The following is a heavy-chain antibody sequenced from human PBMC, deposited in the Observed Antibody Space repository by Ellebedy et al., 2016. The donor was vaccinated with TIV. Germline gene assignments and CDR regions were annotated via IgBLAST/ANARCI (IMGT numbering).Heavy chain of an antibody. Sequence: ASVKVSCKASGGTFSSYAISWVRQAPGQGLEWMGGIIPIFGTANYVQKFQGRVTITADESTSTAYMELSSLRSEDTAVYYCARGSYDFWSETFGGMDVWGQGTTVTVSS. D-gene: IGHD3-3*01. V-gene: IGHV1-69*13. J-gene: IGHJ6*02. CDR2: IIPIFGTA. CDR3: ARGSYDFWSETFGGMDV. CDR1: GGTFSSYA.